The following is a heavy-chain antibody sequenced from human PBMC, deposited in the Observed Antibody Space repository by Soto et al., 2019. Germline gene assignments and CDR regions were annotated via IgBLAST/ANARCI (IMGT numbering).Heavy chain of an antibody. CDR1: GYTFSSYD. CDR3: ARCRYGSNGYPPAWFDT. Sequence: GASVKVSCKASGYTFSSYDITWVRQAPGQGLEWMGWISPYNSKTNYAQKLQGRVTMTTDTSTTTAYMELRSPKSDDAAVYYCARCRYGSNGYPPAWFDTWGQGTLVTVSS. J-gene: IGHJ5*02. V-gene: IGHV1-18*01. CDR2: ISPYNSKT. D-gene: IGHD3-22*01.